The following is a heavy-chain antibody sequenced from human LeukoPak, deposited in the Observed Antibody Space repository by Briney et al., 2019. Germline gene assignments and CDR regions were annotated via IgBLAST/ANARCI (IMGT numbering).Heavy chain of an antibody. D-gene: IGHD2-2*01. Sequence: GSLRLSCAASGFTFSTYWMHWVRQAPGKGLVWVSRIYIDGSSTNYADSVKGRFTISRDNAKNTLYLEMNSLRAEDTAVYYCARGASARQDSWGQGTLVTVSS. CDR1: GFTFSTYW. J-gene: IGHJ4*02. CDR3: ARGASARQDS. CDR2: IYIDGSST. V-gene: IGHV3-74*01.